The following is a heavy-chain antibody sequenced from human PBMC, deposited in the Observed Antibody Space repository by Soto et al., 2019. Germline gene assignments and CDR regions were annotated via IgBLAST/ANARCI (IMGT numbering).Heavy chain of an antibody. J-gene: IGHJ4*02. D-gene: IGHD6-13*01. CDR1: GGSFSGYY. V-gene: IGHV4-34*01. CDR2: INHSGST. CDR3: ARGGGGGLIATAVPRGY. Sequence: QVQLQQWGAGLLKPSETLALTCAVYGGSFSGYYLNWIRQPPGKGLEWIGEINHSGSTNYNPSLKSRVTISVDASKNQFSLKLSSVTAADTAVYYCARGGGGGLIATAVPRGYWGQGTLVTVSS.